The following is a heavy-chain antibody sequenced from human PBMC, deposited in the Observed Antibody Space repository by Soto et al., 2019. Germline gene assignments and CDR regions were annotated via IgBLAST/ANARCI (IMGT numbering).Heavy chain of an antibody. D-gene: IGHD1-26*01. CDR2: VTSASYTK. V-gene: IGHV3-48*01. Sequence: EGQLVESGGDLVQPGGWLRLSGGAFGFGFTINSMGWVGQAPGKGLEWVAFVTSASYTKYYPDSVRGRLTVSRDNAKNSLFLQMSSLGVDDTAVYFCARVASSGHFFDLWGRGTLVSVSS. CDR1: GFGFTINS. CDR3: ARVASSGHFFDL. J-gene: IGHJ2*01.